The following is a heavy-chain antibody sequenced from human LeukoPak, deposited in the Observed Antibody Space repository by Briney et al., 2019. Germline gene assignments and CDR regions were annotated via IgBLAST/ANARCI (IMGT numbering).Heavy chain of an antibody. CDR2: IYVDGST. CDR1: GLTVSTNY. D-gene: IGHD3-10*02. V-gene: IGHV3-53*05. CDR3: ARDMSWRQFDY. Sequence: PGGSLRLSCAASGLTVSTNYISWVRQIPGRGLEWVSVIYVDGSTYYADFVKGRFTISRDSYRNTLYLQMNNLRTEDTAVYYCARDMSWRQFDYWGQGTLVTVSS. J-gene: IGHJ4*02.